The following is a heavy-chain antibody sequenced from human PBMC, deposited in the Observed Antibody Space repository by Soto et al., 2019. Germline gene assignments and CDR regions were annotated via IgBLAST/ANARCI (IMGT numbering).Heavy chain of an antibody. CDR3: ARVVGDSSRPAYYYYGMDV. D-gene: IGHD3-22*01. J-gene: IGHJ6*02. CDR2: IYHSGST. Sequence: SETLSLTCAVSGGSISSGGYSWSWIRQPPGKGLEWIGYIYHSGSTYYNPSLKSRVTISVDRSKNQFSLKLSSETAADTAVYYCARVVGDSSRPAYYYYGMDVWGQGTTVTVSS. CDR1: GGSISSGGYS. V-gene: IGHV4-30-2*01.